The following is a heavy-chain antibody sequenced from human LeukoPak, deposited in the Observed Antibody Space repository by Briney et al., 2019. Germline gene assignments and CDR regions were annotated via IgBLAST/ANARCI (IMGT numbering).Heavy chain of an antibody. Sequence: GASVKVSCKASGYTFTGYYMHWVRQAPGQGLEWMGWINPNSGGTNYAQKFQGRVTMTRDTSISTAYMELSRLRSDDTAVYYCARVYSMTTVTTYNWFDPWGQGTLVTVSS. V-gene: IGHV1-2*02. CDR3: ARVYSMTTVTTYNWFDP. CDR1: GYTFTGYY. J-gene: IGHJ5*02. D-gene: IGHD4-17*01. CDR2: INPNSGGT.